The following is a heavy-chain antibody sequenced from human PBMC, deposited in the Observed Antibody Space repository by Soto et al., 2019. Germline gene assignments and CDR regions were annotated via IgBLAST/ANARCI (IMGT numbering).Heavy chain of an antibody. D-gene: IGHD2-8*01. J-gene: IGHJ4*02. CDR3: ARSGDYCTNGVCPNDY. CDR2: IYYSGST. CDR1: GGSISSYY. V-gene: IGHV4-59*01. Sequence: SETLSLTCTVSGGSISSYYWSWIRQPPGKGLEWIGYIYYSGSTNYNPSLKSRVTISVDTSKNQLSLKLSSVTAADTAVYYCARSGDYCTNGVCPNDYWGQRTLVTVSS.